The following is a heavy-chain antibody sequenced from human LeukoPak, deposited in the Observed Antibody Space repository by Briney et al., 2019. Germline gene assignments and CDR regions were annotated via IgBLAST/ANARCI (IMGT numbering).Heavy chain of an antibody. CDR3: AREREVTALFLKYFDS. CDR2: INPSGGST. Sequence: ASVKVSCKASGYTFTSYGISWVRQAPGQGLEWMGMINPSGGSTSYAQKFQGRVTLTRDTSTSTVYMELSSLRSEDTAVYYCAREREVTALFLKYFDSWGQGSLVTVSS. J-gene: IGHJ4*02. D-gene: IGHD2-21*02. CDR1: GYTFTSYG. V-gene: IGHV1-46*01.